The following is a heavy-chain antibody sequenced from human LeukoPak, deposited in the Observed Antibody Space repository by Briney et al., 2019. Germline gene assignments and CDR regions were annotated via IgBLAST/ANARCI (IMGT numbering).Heavy chain of an antibody. CDR2: IYYSGST. CDR1: GGSISSYY. J-gene: IGHJ5*02. CDR3: ARRAAARFDP. V-gene: IGHV4-59*01. D-gene: IGHD2-15*01. Sequence: KPSETLSLTCTVSGGSISSYYWSWIPQPPGKGLEWIGYIYYSGSTNYNPSLKSRVTISVDTSKNQFSLKLSSVTAADTAVYYCARRAAARFDPWGQGTLVTVSS.